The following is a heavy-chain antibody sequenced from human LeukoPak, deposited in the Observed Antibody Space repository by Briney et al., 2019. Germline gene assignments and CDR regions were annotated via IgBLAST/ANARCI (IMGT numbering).Heavy chain of an antibody. D-gene: IGHD2-2*01. V-gene: IGHV1-8*03. CDR2: MNPNSGNT. CDR1: GYTFTSYD. CDR3: ARAAQRPNNAFDI. J-gene: IGHJ3*02. Sequence: ASVKVSCKASGYTFTSYDINWVRQATGQGLEWMGWMNPNSGNTGYAQKFQGRVTITRNTSISTAYMELGSLRSEDTAVYYCARAAQRPNNAFDIWGQGTMVTVSS.